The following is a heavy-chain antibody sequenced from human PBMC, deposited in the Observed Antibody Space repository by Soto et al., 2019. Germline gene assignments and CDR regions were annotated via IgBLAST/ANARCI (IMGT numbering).Heavy chain of an antibody. J-gene: IGHJ4*02. D-gene: IGHD2-21*01. Sequence: GGSLRLSCAASGFTFSTYWMDWVRQTPGKGLEWVSTILHDETPFYTDSVKGRFTISRDNVRGTLYLQMNGLRVEDAALYFCAKDLFPTYGQRFLFEYWGQGSLVTVSS. CDR3: AKDLFPTYGQRFLFEY. CDR2: ILHDETP. CDR1: GFTFSTYW. V-gene: IGHV3-23*01.